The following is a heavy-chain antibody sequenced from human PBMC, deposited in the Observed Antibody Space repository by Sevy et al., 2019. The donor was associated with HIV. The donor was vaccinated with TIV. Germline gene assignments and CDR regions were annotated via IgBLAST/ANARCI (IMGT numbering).Heavy chain of an antibody. Sequence: GGSLRLSCEVSGFNFRSYWMSWVRQAPGKGLEWVANIKHDGSEQYYLDSVKGRFTVSRDNGKNSLYLQMTSLRVDDAAVYYCAGERQEDDKSGAKFDYWGRGTLVTVSS. J-gene: IGHJ4*02. CDR2: IKHDGSEQ. V-gene: IGHV3-7*01. CDR1: GFNFRSYW. CDR3: AGERQEDDKSGAKFDY. D-gene: IGHD3-10*01.